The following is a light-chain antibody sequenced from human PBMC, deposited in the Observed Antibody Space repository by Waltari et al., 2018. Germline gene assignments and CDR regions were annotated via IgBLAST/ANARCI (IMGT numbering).Light chain of an antibody. J-gene: IGKJ1*01. CDR1: QSVLYSSNNKSY. V-gene: IGKV4-1*01. Sequence: DIVMTQSPDSLAVSLGERATINCKSSQSVLYSSNNKSYLAWYQHKPGQPPKLLIYWASTRESGVPDRFSGSGSGTDFTLTISSLQAEDVAVYYCQQYYSTPWTCGQGTKVEI. CDR2: WAS. CDR3: QQYYSTPWT.